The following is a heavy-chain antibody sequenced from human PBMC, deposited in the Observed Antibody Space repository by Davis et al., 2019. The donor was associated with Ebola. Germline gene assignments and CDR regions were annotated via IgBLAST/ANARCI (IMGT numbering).Heavy chain of an antibody. V-gene: IGHV3-73*01. CDR1: GFTFSDCP. D-gene: IGHD6-13*01. Sequence: GGSLRLSCAASGFTFSDCPIHWVRQASGKGLEWVGRIRERAKGYVTGYAASVRGRFIVSRDDSKNTAYLQMNSLRPEDTALYYCVKDTGRGTIAAAGTIDYWGQGTLVTVSS. CDR3: VKDTGRGTIAAAGTIDY. CDR2: IRERAKGYVT. J-gene: IGHJ4*02.